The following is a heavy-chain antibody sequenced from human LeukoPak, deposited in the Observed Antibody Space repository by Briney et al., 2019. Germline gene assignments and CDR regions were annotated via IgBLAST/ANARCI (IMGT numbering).Heavy chain of an antibody. V-gene: IGHV3-21*01. D-gene: IGHD5-12*01. CDR2: ISSSSSYI. CDR3: ARDRVGISGYDLNYYGMDV. J-gene: IGHJ6*04. Sequence: GGSLRLSCAASGFTFSSYSMNWVRQAPGKGLEWGSSISSSSSYIYYADSVKGRFTISRDNAKNSLYLQMNSLRAEDTAVYYCARDRVGISGYDLNYYGMDVWGKGTTVTVSS. CDR1: GFTFSSYS.